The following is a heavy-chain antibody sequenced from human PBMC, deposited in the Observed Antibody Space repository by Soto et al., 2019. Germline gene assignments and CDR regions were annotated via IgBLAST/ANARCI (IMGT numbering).Heavy chain of an antibody. D-gene: IGHD5-12*01. V-gene: IGHV3-30*02. CDR1: GFTFSSYG. CDR3: ATALMSGSRGYGVHYYYGMDV. J-gene: IGHJ6*02. CDR2: IWYDGSNK. Sequence: HPGGSLRLSCAASGFTFSSYGMHWVRQAPGKGLEWVAVIWYDGSNKYYADSVKGRFTISRDNSKNTLYLQMNSLRAEDTAVYYCATALMSGSRGYGVHYYYGMDVWGQGTTLTVSS.